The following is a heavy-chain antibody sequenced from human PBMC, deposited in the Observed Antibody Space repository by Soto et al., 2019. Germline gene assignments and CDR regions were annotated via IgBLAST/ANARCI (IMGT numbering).Heavy chain of an antibody. J-gene: IGHJ4*02. CDR2: IDPRSGGT. Sequence: HVQLVQSGTEVKKPGASVRVSCMVSGYPFTTYYIHWVRQAPGQGLEWMGWIDPRSGGTVYEQKCQGRVTMTRDMSISTVYMDLSGLTSDDTALYYCATDDYGIFPYWGQGSLVTVSS. V-gene: IGHV1-2*02. CDR1: GYPFTTYY. D-gene: IGHD3-10*01. CDR3: ATDDYGIFPY.